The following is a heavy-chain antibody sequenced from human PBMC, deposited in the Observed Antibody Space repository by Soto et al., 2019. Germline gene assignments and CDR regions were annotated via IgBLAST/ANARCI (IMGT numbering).Heavy chain of an antibody. CDR3: ARRGDRTLGYFDN. CDR2: INPNSGDT. V-gene: IGHV1-2*02. J-gene: IGHJ4*02. D-gene: IGHD2-21*01. CDR1: GYTFTAYC. Sequence: DSVKVSCKTSGYTFTAYCMHWVRQAPGQALEWMGLINPNSGDTHYAQKFLGRVTMTRETSITKTHMELSRLRSDDTAVDYCARRGDRTLGYFDNWGQGVLVTVSS.